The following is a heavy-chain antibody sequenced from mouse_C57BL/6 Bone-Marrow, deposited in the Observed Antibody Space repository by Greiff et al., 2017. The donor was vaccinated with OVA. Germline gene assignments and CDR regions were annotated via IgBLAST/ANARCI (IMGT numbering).Heavy chain of an antibody. J-gene: IGHJ3*01. CDR3: TRGYGPFAY. Sequence: VQLQQPGAELVKPGASVKVSCKASGYTFTSYWMHWVKQRPGQGLEWIGAIYPGNSDTSYNQKFKGKAKLTAVTSASTAYMELSSLTNEDSAVYYCTRGYGPFAYWGQGTLVTVSA. V-gene: IGHV1-5*01. D-gene: IGHD2-10*02. CDR2: IYPGNSDT. CDR1: GYTFTSYW.